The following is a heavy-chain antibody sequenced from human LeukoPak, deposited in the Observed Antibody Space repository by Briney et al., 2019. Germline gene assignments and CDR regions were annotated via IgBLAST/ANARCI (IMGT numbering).Heavy chain of an antibody. V-gene: IGHV4-59*12. CDR3: ARAPFSGSYWYYFDY. D-gene: IGHD1-26*01. CDR1: GGPISSYY. CDR2: SYLTGSL. J-gene: IGHJ4*02. Sequence: SEPLSLTCTVSGGPISSYYWSWIRQPPQRRLEWVGYSYLTGSLSYNPSLKSRVTISLDTSKTLFSLKLSSVTAAGTAVYYDARAPFSGSYWYYFDYWGQGTLVTVSS.